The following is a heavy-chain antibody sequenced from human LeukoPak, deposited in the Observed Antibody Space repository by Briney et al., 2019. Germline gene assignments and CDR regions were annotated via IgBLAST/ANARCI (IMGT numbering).Heavy chain of an antibody. V-gene: IGHV4-39*07. CDR1: GFTFSSYS. CDR2: IYYSGST. J-gene: IGHJ4*02. D-gene: IGHD5-18*01. Sequence: GSLRLSCAASGFTFSSYSMNWVRQPPGKGLEWIGSIYYSGSTYYNPSLKSRVTISVDTSKNQFSLKLSSVTAADTAVYHCAREAMYSYGNNFDYWGQGTLVTVSS. CDR3: AREAMYSYGNNFDY.